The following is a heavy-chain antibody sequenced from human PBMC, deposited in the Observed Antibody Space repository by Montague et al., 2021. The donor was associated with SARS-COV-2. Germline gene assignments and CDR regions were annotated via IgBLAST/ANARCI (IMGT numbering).Heavy chain of an antibody. V-gene: IGHV4-34*01. CDR2: INHSGST. Sequence: SETLSLTCAVHGGSFSGYYWSWIRQPPGKGLEWIGEINHSGSTNYNPSLKSRASISVDTSKNQFSLKLSSVTAADTAVYYCARVAGVVAAAPLNYYGMDVWGQGTTVTVSS. CDR3: ARVAGVVAAAPLNYYGMDV. CDR1: GGSFSGYY. J-gene: IGHJ6*02. D-gene: IGHD2-15*01.